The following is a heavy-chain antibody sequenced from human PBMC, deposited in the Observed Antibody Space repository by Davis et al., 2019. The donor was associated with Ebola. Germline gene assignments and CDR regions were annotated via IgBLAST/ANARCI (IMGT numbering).Heavy chain of an antibody. CDR2: IILILGIA. CDR1: GATFSSYA. J-gene: IGHJ2*01. Sequence: SVKVSCKASGATFSSYAISWVRQAPGQGLEWMGGIILILGIANYAQKFQGRVTITADESTSTAYMELSSLRSEDTAVYYCASGLVRGESYWYFDLWGRGTLVTVSS. D-gene: IGHD6-6*01. V-gene: IGHV1-69*10. CDR3: ASGLVRGESYWYFDL.